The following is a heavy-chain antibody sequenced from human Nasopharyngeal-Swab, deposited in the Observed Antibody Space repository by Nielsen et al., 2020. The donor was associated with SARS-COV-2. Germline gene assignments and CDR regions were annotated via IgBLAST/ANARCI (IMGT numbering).Heavy chain of an antibody. D-gene: IGHD2-2*01. J-gene: IGHJ3*01. V-gene: IGHV3-7*03. Sequence: GESLKISCAASGFTFSSYWLSWFRQAPGKGLEWVANIKQDGSEKYYLDSMKGRFTISRDNAKNSLYLQMNSLRAEDTALYYCAKNQLLIYDVFNLWGQGTMVTVSS. CDR2: IKQDGSEK. CDR1: GFTFSSYW. CDR3: AKNQLLIYDVFNL.